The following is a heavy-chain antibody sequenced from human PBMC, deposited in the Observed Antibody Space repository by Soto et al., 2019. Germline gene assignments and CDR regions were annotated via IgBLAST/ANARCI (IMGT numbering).Heavy chain of an antibody. D-gene: IGHD2-2*02. CDR2: FDPEDGET. CDR3: ATVGVVVPAAILGFDH. Sequence: XSVKVSCKVSGYTLTELSMHWVRQAPGKGLEWMGGFDPEDGETIYAQKFQGRVTMTEDTSTDTAYMELSSLRSEDTAVYYCATVGVVVPAAILGFDHWGQGTLVTVSS. CDR1: GYTLTELS. J-gene: IGHJ5*02. V-gene: IGHV1-24*01.